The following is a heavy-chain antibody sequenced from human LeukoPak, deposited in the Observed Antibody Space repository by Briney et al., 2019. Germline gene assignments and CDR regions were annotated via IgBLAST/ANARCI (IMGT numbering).Heavy chain of an antibody. CDR1: GFTFSSYA. D-gene: IGHD5-24*01. Sequence: PGGSLRLSCAASGFTFSSYAMHWVRQAPGKGLEWVAVISYDGSNKYYADSVKGRFTISRDNSKNTLYLQMNSLRAEDTAVYYCAGETVGDGYNAFDYWGQGTLVTVSS. J-gene: IGHJ4*02. V-gene: IGHV3-30*04. CDR2: ISYDGSNK. CDR3: AGETVGDGYNAFDY.